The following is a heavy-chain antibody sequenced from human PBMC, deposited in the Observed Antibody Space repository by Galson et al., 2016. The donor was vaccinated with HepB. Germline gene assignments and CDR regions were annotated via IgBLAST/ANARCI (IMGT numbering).Heavy chain of an antibody. D-gene: IGHD1-26*01. J-gene: IGHJ4*02. CDR2: ISPYSGDT. Sequence: SCKASGYTFTSYGISWVRQAPGQGLESMGWISPYSGDTNYAQKLQGRVTMTTDTSTSTAYMELRSLRADDTAVYYCARGGGSYYEYWGQGTLVTVSS. CDR3: ARGGGSYYEY. CDR1: GYTFTSYG. V-gene: IGHV1-18*01.